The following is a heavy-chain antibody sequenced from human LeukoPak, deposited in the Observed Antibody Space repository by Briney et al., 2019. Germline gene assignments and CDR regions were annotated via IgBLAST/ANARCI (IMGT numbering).Heavy chain of an antibody. Sequence: SETLSLTCAVYGGSFSGYYWSWIRQPPGKGLEWIGEINHSGSTNYNPSLKSRVTISVDTSKNQFSLKLRSVTAADTAVYYCARGRTHPDIVVVPAAIRGNNWFDPWGQGTLVTVSS. CDR2: INHSGST. D-gene: IGHD2-2*02. V-gene: IGHV4-34*01. CDR1: GGSFSGYY. J-gene: IGHJ5*02. CDR3: ARGRTHPDIVVVPAAIRGNNWFDP.